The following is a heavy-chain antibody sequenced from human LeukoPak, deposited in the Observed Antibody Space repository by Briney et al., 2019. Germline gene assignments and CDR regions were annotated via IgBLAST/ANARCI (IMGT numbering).Heavy chain of an antibody. V-gene: IGHV3-30*04. CDR2: ISYDGSNK. D-gene: IGHD2-21*02. Sequence: PGGSLRLSCAASGFTFSSYAMHWVRQAPGKGLEWVAVISYDGSNKYYADSVKGRFTIPRDNSKNTLYLQMNSLRAEDTAVYYCASQHSVVVTAVDYWGQGTLVTVSS. CDR1: GFTFSSYA. J-gene: IGHJ4*02. CDR3: ASQHSVVVTAVDY.